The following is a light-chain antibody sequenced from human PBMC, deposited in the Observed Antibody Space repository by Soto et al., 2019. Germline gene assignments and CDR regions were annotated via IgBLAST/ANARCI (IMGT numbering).Light chain of an antibody. CDR1: QSVSSSY. CDR2: GAS. V-gene: IGKV3-20*01. CDR3: QQYGSSYP. Sequence: EIVLTQSPGTLSLSPGERATLACRASQSVSSSYLAWYQQKPGQDPRRLIYGASSRATGIPDRVSGRWSGTDFTLTISRLEPEDFAVYYCQQYGSSYPFGQGTKLEIK. J-gene: IGKJ2*01.